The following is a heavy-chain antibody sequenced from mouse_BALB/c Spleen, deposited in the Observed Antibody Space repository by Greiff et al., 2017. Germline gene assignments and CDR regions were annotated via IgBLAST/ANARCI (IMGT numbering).Heavy chain of an antibody. CDR1: GYTFTSYV. D-gene: IGHD1-2*01. Sequence: EVKLMESGPELVKPGASVKMSCKASGYTFTSYVMHWVKQKPGQGLEWIGYINPYNDGTKYNEKFKGKATLTSDKSSSTAYMELSSLTSEDSAVYYCARGRTTATGYFDVWGAGTTVTVSS. V-gene: IGHV1-14*01. CDR2: INPYNDGT. CDR3: ARGRTTATGYFDV. J-gene: IGHJ1*01.